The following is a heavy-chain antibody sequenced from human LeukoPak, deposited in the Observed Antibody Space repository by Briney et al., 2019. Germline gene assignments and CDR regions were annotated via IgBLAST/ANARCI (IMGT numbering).Heavy chain of an antibody. CDR1: GFPFSNYW. D-gene: IGHD6-13*01. CDR2: INQDGSEK. Sequence: GGSLRLSCAASGFPFSNYWMTWVRQAPGKGLEWVANINQDGSEKYYVDSVKGRFTISRDNAKNSLYLQMDSLRAEDTAMYYCATKGSSSNTGDWFDPWGQGTLVIVSS. V-gene: IGHV3-7*01. J-gene: IGHJ5*02. CDR3: ATKGSSSNTGDWFDP.